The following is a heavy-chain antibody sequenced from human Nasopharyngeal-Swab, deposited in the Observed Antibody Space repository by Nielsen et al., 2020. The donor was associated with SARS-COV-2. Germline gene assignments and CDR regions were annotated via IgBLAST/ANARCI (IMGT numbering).Heavy chain of an antibody. Sequence: WVRQAPGQGLEWMGWINANTGNPTYAQGFTGRFVFSLDTSVSTAYLQISSLKAGDTAVYYCARGHDTSDYWGQGTLVTVSS. D-gene: IGHD3-9*01. V-gene: IGHV7-4-1*02. J-gene: IGHJ4*02. CDR3: ARGHDTSDY. CDR2: INANTGNP.